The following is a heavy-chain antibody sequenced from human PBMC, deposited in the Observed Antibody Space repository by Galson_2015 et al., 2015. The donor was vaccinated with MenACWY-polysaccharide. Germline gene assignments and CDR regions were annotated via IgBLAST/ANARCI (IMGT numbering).Heavy chain of an antibody. Sequence: SLRLSCAASGFTFSTYRMNWVRQTPGEGLEWVSAITVSGDNTYYADSVKGRFAISRDNSKNTLSLQMNSPRTEDTAVYYCAKGLRGPAAGTDYFDYWGQGTLVTVSS. D-gene: IGHD6-13*01. CDR2: ITVSGDNT. CDR3: AKGLRGPAAGTDYFDY. J-gene: IGHJ4*02. CDR1: GFTFSTYR. V-gene: IGHV3-23*01.